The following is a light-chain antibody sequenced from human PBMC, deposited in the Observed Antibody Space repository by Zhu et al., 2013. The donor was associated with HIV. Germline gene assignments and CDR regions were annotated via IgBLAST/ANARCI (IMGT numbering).Light chain of an antibody. CDR1: QSISSY. CDR2: AAS. Sequence: DIQMTQSPSSLSASVGDRVTITCRASQSISSYLNWYQQKPGKAPKLLIYAASSLQSGVPSRFSGSGSGDRFSLLTISSLQPEDFATYYCQQSYSTLPTFGPGTKVGYQT. CDR3: QQSYSTLPT. V-gene: IGKV1-39*01. J-gene: IGKJ3*01.